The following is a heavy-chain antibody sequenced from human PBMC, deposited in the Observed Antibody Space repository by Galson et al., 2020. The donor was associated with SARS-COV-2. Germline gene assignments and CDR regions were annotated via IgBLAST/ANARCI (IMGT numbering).Heavy chain of an antibody. Sequence: ASVKVSCKASGYTFTSYAMHWVRQAPGQRLEWKGWINAGNGNIKYSQKFQGRVTITRDTFATTAYMELSSLRSEDTAVYYCARVAGIPYYYHYGMDVWGQGTTVTVSS. J-gene: IGHJ6*02. CDR3: ARVAGIPYYYHYGMDV. CDR2: INAGNGNI. CDR1: GYTFTSYA. D-gene: IGHD6-19*01. V-gene: IGHV1-3*01.